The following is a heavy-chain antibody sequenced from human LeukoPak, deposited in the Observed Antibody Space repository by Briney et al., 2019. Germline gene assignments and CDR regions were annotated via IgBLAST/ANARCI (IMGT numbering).Heavy chain of an antibody. CDR2: INPNSGGT. V-gene: IGHV1-2*02. D-gene: IGHD3-3*01. CDR1: GYTFTGYY. CDR3: ARANYDFSTGYYPSGANYYYYYYMDV. Sequence: ASVKVSCKASGYTFTGYYMHGVRQAPGQGLEWMGWINPNSGGTNYAQKFQGRVTMTRDTSISTAYMELSRLRSDDTAVYYCARANYDFSTGYYPSGANYYYYYYMDVWGKGTTVTVSS. J-gene: IGHJ6*03.